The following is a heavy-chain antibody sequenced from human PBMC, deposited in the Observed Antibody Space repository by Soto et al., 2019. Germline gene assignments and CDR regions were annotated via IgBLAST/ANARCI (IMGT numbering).Heavy chain of an antibody. CDR1: GYPFSKYG. CDR3: ATSGDSGFDP. Sequence: QLQLVQSGGEVKKPGASVRVSCEAYGYPFSKYGISWIRQAPGQGLEWMGWIKPDNGNTDYAQKFQGRVTMTTDTSSNTAYMELRSLRSADTAVYYCATSGDSGFDPWGPGTLVSVSS. CDR2: IKPDNGNT. J-gene: IGHJ5*02. D-gene: IGHD3-10*01. V-gene: IGHV1-18*04.